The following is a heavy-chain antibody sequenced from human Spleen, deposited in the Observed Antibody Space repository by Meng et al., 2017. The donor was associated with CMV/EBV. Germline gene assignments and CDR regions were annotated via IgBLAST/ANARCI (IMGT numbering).Heavy chain of an antibody. CDR3: AREADIDTGYYYYYGMDV. V-gene: IGHV1-18*01. Sequence: ASVKVSCKASGYTFTSYGISWVRQAPGQGLEWMGWISAYNGNTNYAQKLQGRVTTTTDTSTSTAYMELRSLRSDDTAVYYCAREADIDTGYYYYYGMDVWGQGTTVTVSS. D-gene: IGHD5-12*01. J-gene: IGHJ6*02. CDR2: ISAYNGNT. CDR1: GYTFTSYG.